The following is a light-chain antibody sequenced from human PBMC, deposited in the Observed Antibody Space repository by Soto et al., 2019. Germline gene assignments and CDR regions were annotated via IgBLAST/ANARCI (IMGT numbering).Light chain of an antibody. Sequence: QSPLRQPASVSGSPGQSITISCTGTSSDVGGYNYVSWYQQHPGKAPKLMIYEVSNRPSGVSNRFSGSKSGNTASLTIPGLQAEEEADYYCSSYTSSSTYVFGTGTKVTVL. J-gene: IGLJ1*01. CDR3: SSYTSSSTYV. CDR1: SSDVGGYNY. V-gene: IGLV2-14*01. CDR2: EVS.